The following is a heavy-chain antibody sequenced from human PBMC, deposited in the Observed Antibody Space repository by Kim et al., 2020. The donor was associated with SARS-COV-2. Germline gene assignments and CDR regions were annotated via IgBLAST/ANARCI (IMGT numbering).Heavy chain of an antibody. CDR1: GGSISSSNW. J-gene: IGHJ5*02. D-gene: IGHD6-19*01. Sequence: SETLSLTCAVSGGSISSSNWWSWVRQPPGKGLEWIGEIYHSGSTNYNPSLKSRVTISVDKSKNQFSLKLSSVTAADTAVYYCARVPTPRIAVAGTRWFDPWGQGTLVTVSS. CDR2: IYHSGST. CDR3: ARVPTPRIAVAGTRWFDP. V-gene: IGHV4-4*02.